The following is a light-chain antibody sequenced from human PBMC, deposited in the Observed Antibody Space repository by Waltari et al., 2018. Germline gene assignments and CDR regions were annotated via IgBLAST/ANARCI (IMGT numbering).Light chain of an antibody. CDR1: QSVSSY. CDR3: QQRSNWPSGT. V-gene: IGKV3-11*01. J-gene: IGKJ3*01. CDR2: ESS. Sequence: EIVLTQSPATLSLSPGERATLSCRASQSVSSYLAWYQQKPGQAPRLLIYESSNRATGIPARFSGSGSGTEFTLTISSLEPEDFAVYYCQQRSNWPSGTFGPGTKVDIK.